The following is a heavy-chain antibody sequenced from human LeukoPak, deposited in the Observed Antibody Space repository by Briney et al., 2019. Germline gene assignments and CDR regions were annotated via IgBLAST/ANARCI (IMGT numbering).Heavy chain of an antibody. CDR3: TIALSGDRDQ. V-gene: IGHV3-74*01. CDR2: INPDGSYT. CDR1: RYTFSSYC. J-gene: IGHJ5*02. D-gene: IGHD4-17*01. Sequence: GGSLRLSCAASRYTFSSYCVHSIRQPPGQGLVWVSRINPDGSYTSYADSVRGRFTISRDNAENTVYLHMNSLRAVDTAVYYCTIALSGDRDQWGQGTLVTVSS.